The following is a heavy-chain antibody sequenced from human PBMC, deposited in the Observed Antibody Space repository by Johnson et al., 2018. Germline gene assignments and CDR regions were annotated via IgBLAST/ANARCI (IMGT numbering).Heavy chain of an antibody. D-gene: IGHD2-2*02. J-gene: IGHJ6*02. V-gene: IGHV3-30*03. CDR2: ISYDGSNK. Sequence: QVQLGESGGGVVQPGRSLSLSCAASGFTFSSYGMPWVRQVPGKGLEGVAVISYDGSNKYYADSVKGRFTISRDNSKNTLYLQMNSLTAEDTAVYYCARAYCSSTGCYRYGMDVWGQGTTGTVSS. CDR3: ARAYCSSTGCYRYGMDV. CDR1: GFTFSSYG.